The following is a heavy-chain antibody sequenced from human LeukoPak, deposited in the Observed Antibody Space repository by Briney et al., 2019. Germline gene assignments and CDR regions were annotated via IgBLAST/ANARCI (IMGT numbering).Heavy chain of an antibody. CDR2: IYSGGST. Sequence: GGSLRLSCAASGXTVSSTYMTWVRQAPGKGLECVSIIYSGGSTYYADSVKGRFTISRDNSKNTLYLQMNSLRAEDTAVYYCATSGGNSLASDYWGQGTLVTVSS. CDR1: GXTVSSTY. D-gene: IGHD4-23*01. V-gene: IGHV3-66*01. CDR3: ATSGGNSLASDY. J-gene: IGHJ4*02.